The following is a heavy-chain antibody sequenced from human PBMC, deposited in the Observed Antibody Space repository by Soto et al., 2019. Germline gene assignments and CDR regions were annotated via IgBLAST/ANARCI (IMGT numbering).Heavy chain of an antibody. CDR2: ITPSGGRT. Sequence: ASVKVSCKASGYILISNHMHWVGQAPGQGLEWMGMITPSGGRTSYAQKFHDRVTMTRDTSTNTVYMELSSLRSDDTAVYYCARTYCAADYFNYWGQGILVTVSS. D-gene: IGHD2-21*01. J-gene: IGHJ4*02. V-gene: IGHV1-46*01. CDR1: GYILISNH. CDR3: ARTYCAADYFNY.